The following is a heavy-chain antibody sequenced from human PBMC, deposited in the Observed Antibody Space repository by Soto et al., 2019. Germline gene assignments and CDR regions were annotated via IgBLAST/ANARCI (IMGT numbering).Heavy chain of an antibody. D-gene: IGHD3-3*01. CDR3: ARDSFYDFWSGYYYYYYYGMDV. J-gene: IGHJ6*02. Sequence: ASVKVSCKASGYTFTSYGTSWVRQAPGQGLEWMGWISAYNGNTNYAQKLQGRVTMTTDTSTSTAYMELRSLRSDDTAVYYCARDSFYDFWSGYYYYYYYGMDVWGQGTTVTAP. CDR1: GYTFTSYG. V-gene: IGHV1-18*01. CDR2: ISAYNGNT.